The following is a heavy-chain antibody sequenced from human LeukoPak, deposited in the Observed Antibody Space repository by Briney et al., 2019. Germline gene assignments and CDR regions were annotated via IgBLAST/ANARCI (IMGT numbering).Heavy chain of an antibody. D-gene: IGHD6-6*01. V-gene: IGHV4-30-4*01. CDR2: IYYSGCT. J-gene: IGHJ6*02. CDR3: ARVFVSREKYYFYYYAMDV. CDR1: GVSISAADYY. Sequence: SQTLSLNCTVSGVSISAADYYWSSTRQPPGRGREWIGYIYYSGCTYYNPSLKSRVTISIDTSKNQFSLKLSSVTAADTAVYYCARVFVSREKYYFYYYAMDVWGQGTTVTVSS.